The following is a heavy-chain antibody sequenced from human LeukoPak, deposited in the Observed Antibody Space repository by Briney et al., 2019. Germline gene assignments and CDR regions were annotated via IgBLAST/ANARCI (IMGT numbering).Heavy chain of an antibody. CDR2: IQSKTHGGTT. CDR1: GFTLSDAW. D-gene: IGHD2/OR15-2a*01. CDR3: TTAFFGSPPG. V-gene: IGHV3-15*01. Sequence: GGSLRLSCAASGFTLSDAWMNWVRQTPGKGLEWVGRIQSKTHGGTTDFAPPVKDRFTISGDDSKSMLFLQMNSLKPEDTAVYYCTTAFFGSPPGWGQGTLVTVSS. J-gene: IGHJ4*02.